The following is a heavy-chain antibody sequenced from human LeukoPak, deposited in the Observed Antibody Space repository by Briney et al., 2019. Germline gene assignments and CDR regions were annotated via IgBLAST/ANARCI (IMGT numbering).Heavy chain of an antibody. D-gene: IGHD2-2*01. CDR3: ARLSTDYYYMDV. J-gene: IGHJ6*03. V-gene: IGHV3-48*03. CDR1: GFTFSNYD. Sequence: GGSLRLSCAASGFTFSNYDMNWVRQAPGKGLEWVSYITSGRSTFYADSVKGRFTISRDNAKNSLYLQMNSPRVEDTAVYYCARLSTDYYYMDVWGKGTTVTISS. CDR2: ITSGRST.